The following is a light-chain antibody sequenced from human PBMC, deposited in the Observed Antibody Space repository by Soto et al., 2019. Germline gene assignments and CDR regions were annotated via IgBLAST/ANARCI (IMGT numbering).Light chain of an antibody. V-gene: IGLV1-40*01. Sequence: QPVLTQPPSVSGAPGQRVTISCTGSSSNIGAGYDVHWYQHLPGTAPKLLIYGNNNRPSGVPDRFSGSKSGTSASLAITGLQAEDEADYYCQSYDRSLSGYVFGTGTKVTVL. CDR3: QSYDRSLSGYV. J-gene: IGLJ1*01. CDR1: SSNIGAGYD. CDR2: GNN.